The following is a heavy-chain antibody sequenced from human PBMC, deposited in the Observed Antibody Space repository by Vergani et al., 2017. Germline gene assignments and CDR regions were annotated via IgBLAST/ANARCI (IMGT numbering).Heavy chain of an antibody. CDR1: GFTFSSYA. CDR3: ARGGIAVAGTFLYYFDY. Sequence: VQLLESGGGLVQPGGSLRLSCAASGFTFSSYAMHWVRQAPGKGLEWVAVISYDGSNKYYADSVKGRFTISRDNSKNTLYLQMNSLRAEDTAVYYCARGGIAVAGTFLYYFDYWGQGTLVTVSS. CDR2: ISYDGSNK. V-gene: IGHV3-30-3*01. J-gene: IGHJ4*02. D-gene: IGHD6-19*01.